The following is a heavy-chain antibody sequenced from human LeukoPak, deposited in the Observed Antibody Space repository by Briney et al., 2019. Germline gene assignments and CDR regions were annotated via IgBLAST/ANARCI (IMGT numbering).Heavy chain of an antibody. CDR3: AKDPPGYSSSWYYFDY. Sequence: PGGSLRLSCAASGFTFSSYGMHWVRQAPGKGLEWVAVISYDGSKKYYADSVKGRFTISRDNSKNTVYLQMNSPRAEDTAVYYCAKDPPGYSSSWYYFDYWGQGTLVTVSS. D-gene: IGHD6-13*01. V-gene: IGHV3-30*18. CDR1: GFTFSSYG. J-gene: IGHJ4*02. CDR2: ISYDGSKK.